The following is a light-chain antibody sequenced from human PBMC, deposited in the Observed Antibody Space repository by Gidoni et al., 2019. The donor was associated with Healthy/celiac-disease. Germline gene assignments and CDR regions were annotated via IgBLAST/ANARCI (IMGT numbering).Light chain of an antibody. J-gene: IGKJ3*01. V-gene: IGKV1-39*01. Sequence: DIQMTQSPSSLSASVGDRVTITCRASQSISSYVNWYQQKPGKAPKLLIYAASSFQSGVPSRFRGSGSWTDFPLTISSLQPEDFATYYCQQSYSTPVTFGPGTKVDIK. CDR3: QQSYSTPVT. CDR1: QSISSY. CDR2: AAS.